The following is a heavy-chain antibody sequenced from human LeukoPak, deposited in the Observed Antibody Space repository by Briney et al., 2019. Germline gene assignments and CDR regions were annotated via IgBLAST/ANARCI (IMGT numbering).Heavy chain of an antibody. CDR1: GLTVSSYG. Sequence: GGSLRLSCGASGLTVSSYGMSWVRQAPGKGLEWVSTIIGSAVNTYYADSVKGRFTISRDDSKNTVYLQMNSLRAEDTAVYYCAKDRGVGSGYDYFDYWGQGTPVTVSS. CDR2: IIGSAVNT. V-gene: IGHV3-23*01. J-gene: IGHJ4*02. D-gene: IGHD5-12*01. CDR3: AKDRGVGSGYDYFDY.